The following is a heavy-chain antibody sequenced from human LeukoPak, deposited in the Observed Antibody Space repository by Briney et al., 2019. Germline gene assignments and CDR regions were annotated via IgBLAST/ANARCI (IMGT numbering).Heavy chain of an antibody. CDR3: ARGDYGDYY. CDR1: GFTFISYA. Sequence: PGGSLRLSCAASGFTFISYAMHWVRHAPGKGLEWVAVISYDGSNKYYADSVKGRFTISRDNSKNTLYLQMNSLGAEDTAVYYCARGDYGDYYWGPGTLVTVSS. CDR2: ISYDGSNK. D-gene: IGHD4-17*01. J-gene: IGHJ4*02. V-gene: IGHV3-30-3*01.